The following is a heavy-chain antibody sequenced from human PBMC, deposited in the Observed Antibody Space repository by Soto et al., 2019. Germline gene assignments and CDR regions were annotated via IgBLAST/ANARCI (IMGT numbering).Heavy chain of an antibody. J-gene: IGHJ3*02. CDR1: GFTFSNAW. V-gene: IGHV3-15*01. D-gene: IGHD5-12*01. CDR2: IKSKTDGGTT. Sequence: GGSLRLSCAASGFTFSNAWMSWVRQAPGKGLEWVGRIKSKTDGGTTDYAAPVKGRFTISRDDSKNTLYLQMNSLKTEDTAVYYCTTESFSGYDDAFDIWGQGTMVTVSS. CDR3: TTESFSGYDDAFDI.